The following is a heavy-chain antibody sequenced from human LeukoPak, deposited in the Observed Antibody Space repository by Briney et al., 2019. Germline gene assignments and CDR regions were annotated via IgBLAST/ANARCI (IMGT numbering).Heavy chain of an antibody. CDR2: INHSGST. V-gene: IGHV4-34*01. CDR1: GGSFSGYY. Sequence: SETLSLTCAVYGGSFSGYYWSWIRQPPGKGLEWIGEINHSGSTNYNPSLKSRVTISVGTSKNQFSLKLSSVTAADTAVYYCARGKPGIAAAGTGEQDYWGQGTLVTVSS. D-gene: IGHD6-13*01. J-gene: IGHJ4*02. CDR3: ARGKPGIAAAGTGEQDY.